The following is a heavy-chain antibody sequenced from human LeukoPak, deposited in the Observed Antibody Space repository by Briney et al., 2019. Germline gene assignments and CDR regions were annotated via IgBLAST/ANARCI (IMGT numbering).Heavy chain of an antibody. CDR1: GGSISSGGYY. D-gene: IGHD2-8*01. Sequence: SETLSLTCTVSGGSISSGGYYWSWIRQHPGKGLEWIGYIYYSGSTYYNPSLKSRVTISVDTSKNQFSLKLSSVTAADTAVYYCARFMVPDFYYFDCWGQGTLVTVSS. CDR2: IYYSGST. CDR3: ARFMVPDFYYFDC. V-gene: IGHV4-30-4*08. J-gene: IGHJ4*02.